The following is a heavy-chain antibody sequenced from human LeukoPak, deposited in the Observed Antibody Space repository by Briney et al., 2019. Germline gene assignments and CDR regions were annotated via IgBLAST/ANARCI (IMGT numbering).Heavy chain of an antibody. Sequence: ASVKVSCKASGHTFTGFYMHWVRQAPGQGLEWMGWMNPKSGGTNYAQKFQGRVTMTRDTSISTAYMELSRLRSDDTAVYYCARSIVGATPIDYWGQGTLVTVSS. CDR1: GHTFTGFY. CDR2: MNPKSGGT. D-gene: IGHD1-26*01. V-gene: IGHV1-2*02. J-gene: IGHJ4*02. CDR3: ARSIVGATPIDY.